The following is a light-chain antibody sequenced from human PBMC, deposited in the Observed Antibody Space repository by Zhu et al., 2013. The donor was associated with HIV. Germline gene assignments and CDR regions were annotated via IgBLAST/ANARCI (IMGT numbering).Light chain of an antibody. CDR1: KLGDKY. Sequence: SYELTQPPSVSVSPGQTATITCSGDKLGDKYVCWYQQKPGQSPVLVIYQDSTRPSGIPERFSGSNSGNTATLTISGTQAMDEADYYCQTWDSNTALIFGGGTKLSVL. J-gene: IGLJ2*01. V-gene: IGLV3-1*01. CDR3: QTWDSNTALI. CDR2: QDS.